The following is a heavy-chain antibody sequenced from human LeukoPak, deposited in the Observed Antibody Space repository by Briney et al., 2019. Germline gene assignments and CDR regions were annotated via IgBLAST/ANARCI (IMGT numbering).Heavy chain of an antibody. Sequence: AGSLRLSCAASGFTFSSYSMNWVRQAPGKGLEWVSFISSSGTYIYYADSMKGRFTISRDNAKNSLYLQMNSLRAEDTALYYCARNGGNSDFDYWGQGTPVTVSS. D-gene: IGHD4-23*01. CDR3: ARNGGNSDFDY. J-gene: IGHJ4*02. CDR1: GFTFSSYS. CDR2: ISSSGTYI. V-gene: IGHV3-21*01.